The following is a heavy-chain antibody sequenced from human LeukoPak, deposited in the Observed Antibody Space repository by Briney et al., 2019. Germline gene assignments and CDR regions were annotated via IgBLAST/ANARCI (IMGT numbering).Heavy chain of an antibody. CDR2: INHSGST. CDR1: GGSFSGYY. Sequence: KPLETLSLTCAVYGGSFSGYYWSWIRQPPGKGLEWIGEINHSGSTNYNPSLKSRVTISVDTSKNQFSLKLSSVTAADTAVYYCARANGFLSGSYYDYWGQGTLVTVSS. D-gene: IGHD1-26*01. V-gene: IGHV4-34*01. CDR3: ARANGFLSGSYYDY. J-gene: IGHJ4*02.